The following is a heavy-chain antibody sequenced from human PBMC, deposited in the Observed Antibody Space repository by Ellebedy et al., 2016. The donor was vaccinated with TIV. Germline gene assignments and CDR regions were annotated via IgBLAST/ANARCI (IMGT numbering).Heavy chain of an antibody. D-gene: IGHD5-12*01. V-gene: IGHV4-59*11. CDR1: GGSITSHY. CDR2: IHHSGST. CDR3: ARPIDGYDYADAFDI. J-gene: IGHJ3*02. Sequence: SETLSLXCTVSGGSITSHYWSWIRQSPGKGLEWIGFIHHSGSTKYKASLQSRVAISLDKAKNQFSLKLTSVTAADTAVYYCARPIDGYDYADAFDIWGQGTMVTVSS.